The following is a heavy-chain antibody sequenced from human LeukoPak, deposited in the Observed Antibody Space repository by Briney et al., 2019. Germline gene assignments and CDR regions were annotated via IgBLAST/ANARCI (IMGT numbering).Heavy chain of an antibody. CDR2: IDPKDGDT. J-gene: IGHJ4*02. CDR1: GYTFTDRY. Sequence: ASVKVSCKASGYTFTDRYRHWVRQAPGQGLEGMGWIDPKDGDTKYAQTFQGRVTMTRDTSITAVYMDLRDLGPDDTAVYYCARGRGGGIMLLYDYWGQGTLVTVSS. D-gene: IGHD3-16*01. CDR3: ARGRGGGIMLLYDY. V-gene: IGHV1-2*02.